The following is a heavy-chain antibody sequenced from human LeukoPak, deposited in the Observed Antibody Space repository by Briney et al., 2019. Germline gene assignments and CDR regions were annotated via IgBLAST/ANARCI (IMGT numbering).Heavy chain of an antibody. CDR3: VKGDYSNYLGLLNYYGMDV. V-gene: IGHV3-64D*09. D-gene: IGHD4-11*01. J-gene: IGHJ6*02. CDR1: GFTFSSYA. CDR2: ISSNGGST. Sequence: PGGSLRLSCSASGFTFSSYAMHWVRQAPGKGLEYVSAISSNGGSTYYADSVKGRFTISRDNSKNTLYLQMSSLRAEDTAVYYCVKGDYSNYLGLLNYYGMDVWGQGTTVTVSS.